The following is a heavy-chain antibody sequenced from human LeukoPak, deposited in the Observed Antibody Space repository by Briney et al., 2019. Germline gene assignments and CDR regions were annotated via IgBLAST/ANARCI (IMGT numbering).Heavy chain of an antibody. CDR3: ARAHDSSGYYTRGCFDY. V-gene: IGHV1-2*02. D-gene: IGHD3-22*01. CDR2: INPNSGGT. J-gene: IGHJ4*02. CDR1: GYTFTGYY. Sequence: ASVKVSCKASGYTFTGYYMHWVRQAPEQGLEWMGWINPNSGGTNYAQKFQGRVTMTRDTSISTAYMELSRLRSDDTAVYYCARAHDSSGYYTRGCFDYWGQGTLVTVSS.